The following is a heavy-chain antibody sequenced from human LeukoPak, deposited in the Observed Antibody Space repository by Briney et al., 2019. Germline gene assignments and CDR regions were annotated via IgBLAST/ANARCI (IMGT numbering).Heavy chain of an antibody. J-gene: IGHJ4*02. CDR2: ISGSGGST. CDR3: AKDPGYSSGWYTGFGDY. V-gene: IGHV3-23*01. Sequence: GGSLSLSCAVSGFTFSSYAMSWLRQATAQGQEWGSVISGSGGSTYYADSVKGRCTISRDNSKNTLYLHMNSLRAEDTAVYYCAKDPGYSSGWYTGFGDYWGKGTLITVSS. CDR1: GFTFSSYA. D-gene: IGHD6-19*01.